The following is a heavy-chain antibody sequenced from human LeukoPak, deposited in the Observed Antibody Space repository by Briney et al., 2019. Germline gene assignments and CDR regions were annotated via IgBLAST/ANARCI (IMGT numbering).Heavy chain of an antibody. D-gene: IGHD3-10*01. J-gene: IGHJ6*03. CDR1: GGSISIYY. Sequence: SETLSLTCTVSGGSISIYYWNWIRKPAGKGLEWIGRIFTSGITNYDPSLKSRVTMSVDTSKNQFSLSLSSVTAADTAVYYCARESSGNYYNPLGYMDVWGKGTTVTVSS. CDR3: ARESSGNYYNPLGYMDV. V-gene: IGHV4-4*07. CDR2: IFTSGIT.